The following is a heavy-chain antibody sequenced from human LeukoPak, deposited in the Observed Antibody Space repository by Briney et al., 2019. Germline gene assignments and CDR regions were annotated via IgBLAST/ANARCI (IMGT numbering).Heavy chain of an antibody. CDR2: IYHSGST. CDR1: GGSISSGGYY. CDR3: ARGQQLHDAFDI. D-gene: IGHD6-13*01. V-gene: IGHV4-30-2*01. Sequence: SETLSLTCTVPGGSISSGGYYWSWIRQPPGKGLEWIGYIYHSGSTYYNPSLKSRVTISVDRSKNQFSLKLSSVTAADTAVYYCARGQQLHDAFDIWGQGTMVTVSS. J-gene: IGHJ3*02.